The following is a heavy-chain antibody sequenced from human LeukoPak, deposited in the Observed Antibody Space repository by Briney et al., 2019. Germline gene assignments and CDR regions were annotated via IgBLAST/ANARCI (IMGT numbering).Heavy chain of an antibody. CDR2: ISAYNGNT. V-gene: IGHV1-18*01. J-gene: IGHJ4*02. D-gene: IGHD3-3*01. CDR3: ARDSGDLYGVVITHYFDY. Sequence: GESLRISCKASGYTFTSYGISWVRQAPGQGLEWMGWISAYNGNTNYAQKLQGRVTMTTDTSTSTAYMELRSLRSDDTAVYYCARDSGDLYGVVITHYFDYWGQGTLVTVSS. CDR1: GYTFTSYG.